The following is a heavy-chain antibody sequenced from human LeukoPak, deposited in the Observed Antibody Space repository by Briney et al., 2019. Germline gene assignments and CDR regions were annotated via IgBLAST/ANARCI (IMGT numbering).Heavy chain of an antibody. V-gene: IGHV4-61*08. J-gene: IGHJ4*02. Sequence: KPSETLSLTCTVSGGSVSSGVYYWSWIRQPPGKGLEWIGYIYYSGSTNYNPSLKSRVTISVDTSKNQFSLKLSSVTAADTAVYYCARDGYNGYDWGYWGQGTLVTVSS. CDR1: GGSVSSGVYY. CDR3: ARDGYNGYDWGY. D-gene: IGHD5-12*01. CDR2: IYYSGST.